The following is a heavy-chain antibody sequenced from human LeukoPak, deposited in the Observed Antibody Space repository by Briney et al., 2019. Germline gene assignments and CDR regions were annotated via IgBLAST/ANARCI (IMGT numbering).Heavy chain of an antibody. Sequence: PSETLSLTCTVSGGSISSYYWSWIRQPPGKGLEWIGYIYYSGSTNYNPSLKSRVTISVDTSKNQFSLKLSSVTAADMAVYYCAATAYVYYDSSGYYGRVNWFDPWGQGTLVTVSS. J-gene: IGHJ5*02. CDR2: IYYSGST. CDR1: GGSISSYY. D-gene: IGHD3-22*01. CDR3: AATAYVYYDSSGYYGRVNWFDP. V-gene: IGHV4-59*01.